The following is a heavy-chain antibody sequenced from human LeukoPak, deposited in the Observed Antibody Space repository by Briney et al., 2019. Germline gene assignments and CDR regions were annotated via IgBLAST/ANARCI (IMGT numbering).Heavy chain of an antibody. D-gene: IGHD3-10*01. J-gene: IGHJ6*03. CDR3: ASVRRGFGESSKYYSYYYMHV. CDR2: IYYSGST. CDR1: GGSISSSSYY. V-gene: IGHV4-39*01. Sequence: SETLSLTCTVSGGSISSSSYYWGWIRQPPGKGLEWIGSIYYSGSTYYNPSLKSRVTISVDTSKNQFSLKLSAVTAADTAVYYCASVRRGFGESSKYYSYYYMHVWGNGTTVTIAS.